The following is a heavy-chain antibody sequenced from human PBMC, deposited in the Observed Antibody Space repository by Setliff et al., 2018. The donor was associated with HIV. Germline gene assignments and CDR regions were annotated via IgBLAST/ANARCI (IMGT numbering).Heavy chain of an antibody. D-gene: IGHD5-12*01. CDR1: GYTFPSFY. V-gene: IGHV1-46*01. CDR3: ARGGRRVANIDDLYYMGV. J-gene: IGHJ6*03. CDR2: INPTSGNT. Sequence: VASVKVSCKASGYTFPSFYVHWVRQAPGQGLEWMGIINPTSGNTTYAQNFQGRVTLTRDTSTSTVYMELSRLKSEDTAVYYCARGGRRVANIDDLYYMGVWGKGTTVTVSS.